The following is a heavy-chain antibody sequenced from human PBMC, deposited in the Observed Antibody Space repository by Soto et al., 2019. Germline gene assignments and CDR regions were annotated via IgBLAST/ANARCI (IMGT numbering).Heavy chain of an antibody. CDR2: IFYSGHT. V-gene: IGHV4-61*08. J-gene: IGHJ4*02. D-gene: IGHD1-1*01. Sequence: PSETLSLTCTVSGASVSSGAYYWNWIRQAPGKGLEWVGFIFYSGHTNYSPSLRSRATISLDTSQNQFSLMLNSVTAADTAVYYCARRLGGSPRFFDFWGQGLLVTVSS. CDR1: GASVSSGAYY. CDR3: ARRLGGSPRFFDF.